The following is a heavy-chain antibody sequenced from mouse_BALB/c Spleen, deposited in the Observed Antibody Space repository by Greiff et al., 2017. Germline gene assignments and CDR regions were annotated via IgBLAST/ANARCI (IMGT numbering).Heavy chain of an antibody. Sequence: VQLQQSGAELVRPGTSVKVSCKASGYAFTNYLIEWVKQRPGQGLEWIGVINPGSGGTNYNEKFKGKATLTADKSSSTAYMQLSSLTSDDSAVYFCARWYGNEYFDVWGAGTTVTVSS. CDR3: ARWYGNEYFDV. V-gene: IGHV1-54*01. CDR1: GYAFTNYL. CDR2: INPGSGGT. J-gene: IGHJ1*01. D-gene: IGHD2-10*02.